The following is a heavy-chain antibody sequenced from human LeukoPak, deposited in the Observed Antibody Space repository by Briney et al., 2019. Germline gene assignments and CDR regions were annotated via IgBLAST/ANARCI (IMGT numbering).Heavy chain of an antibody. Sequence: GGSLSLSCAASRFSFSSYAMSCVRQPAGKGLEWVSGVSGTGAGTYYAHSVKGRFTISRDNSKNILYLQLSSLTAEDTAVYYCAKPRWYSSGLSIDYWGQGTLVTVSS. CDR1: RFSFSSYA. CDR3: AKPRWYSSGLSIDY. CDR2: VSGTGAGT. V-gene: IGHV3-23*01. D-gene: IGHD6-25*01. J-gene: IGHJ4*02.